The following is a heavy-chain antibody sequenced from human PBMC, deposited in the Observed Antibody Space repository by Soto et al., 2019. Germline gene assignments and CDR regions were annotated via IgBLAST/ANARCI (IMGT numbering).Heavy chain of an antibody. Sequence: ASETLSLTCTVSGGSISRGGYYWSWIRQHPGKGLEWIGYIYYSGSTYYNPSLKSRVNISVDTSKNQFSLKLSSVTPPDTDVYYCARFGFDDILTGYPYDAFDIWGQGTMVTVSS. CDR3: ARFGFDDILTGYPYDAFDI. J-gene: IGHJ3*02. CDR2: IYYSGST. CDR1: GGSISRGGYY. V-gene: IGHV4-31*03. D-gene: IGHD3-9*01.